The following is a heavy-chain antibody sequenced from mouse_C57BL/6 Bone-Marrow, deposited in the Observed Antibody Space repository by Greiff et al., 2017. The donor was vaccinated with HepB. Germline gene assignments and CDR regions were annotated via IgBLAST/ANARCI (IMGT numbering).Heavy chain of an antibody. Sequence: EVNVVESEGGLVQPGSSMKLSCTASGFTFSDYYMAWVRQVPEKGLEWVANINYDGSSTYYLDSLKSRFIISRDNAKNILYLQMSSLKSEDTATYYCAREYYGSVYFDVWGTGTTVTVSS. CDR3: AREYYGSVYFDV. J-gene: IGHJ1*03. D-gene: IGHD1-1*01. CDR2: INYDGSST. CDR1: GFTFSDYY. V-gene: IGHV5-16*01.